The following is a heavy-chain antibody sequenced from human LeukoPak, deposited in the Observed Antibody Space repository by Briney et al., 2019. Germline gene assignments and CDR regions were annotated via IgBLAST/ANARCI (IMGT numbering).Heavy chain of an antibody. Sequence: PGGSLRLSCAASGFTFSSYAMSWVRQAPGKGLEWVSAISGSGGSTYYADSVKGRFTVSRDNSKNTLYLQMNSLRAEDTAVYYCAKDFPILSTTQNYYYYMDVWGKGTTVTVPS. D-gene: IGHD1-14*01. CDR2: ISGSGGST. CDR1: GFTFSSYA. CDR3: AKDFPILSTTQNYYYYMDV. V-gene: IGHV3-23*01. J-gene: IGHJ6*03.